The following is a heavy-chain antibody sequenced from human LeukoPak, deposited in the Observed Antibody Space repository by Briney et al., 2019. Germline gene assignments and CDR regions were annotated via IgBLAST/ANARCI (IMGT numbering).Heavy chain of an antibody. D-gene: IGHD6-13*01. Sequence: PSQTLSLTCTVSGGSISSSSYYWGWIRQPPGKGLEWIGSIYYSGSTYYNPSLKSRVTISVDTSKNQFSLKLSSVTAADTAVYYCARDRQQLVRGDYFDHWGQGTLVTVSS. CDR1: GGSISSSSYY. CDR3: ARDRQQLVRGDYFDH. J-gene: IGHJ4*02. V-gene: IGHV4-39*07. CDR2: IYYSGST.